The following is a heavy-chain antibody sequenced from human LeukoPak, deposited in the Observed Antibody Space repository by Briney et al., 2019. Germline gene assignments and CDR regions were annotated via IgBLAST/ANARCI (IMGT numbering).Heavy chain of an antibody. CDR3: ARIVLPGRPKTSYES. CDR2: INPNSGDT. J-gene: IGHJ4*02. Sequence: ASVKVSCKASGHTFSDYYLHWVRQAPGQGLERMGWINPNSGDTNSTQKFQGRVTMTRGTSSSLSYMELRSLTVDDTAVYYCARIVLPGRPKTSYESWGQGTLVTVSS. D-gene: IGHD2-21*01. CDR1: GHTFSDYY. V-gene: IGHV1-2*02.